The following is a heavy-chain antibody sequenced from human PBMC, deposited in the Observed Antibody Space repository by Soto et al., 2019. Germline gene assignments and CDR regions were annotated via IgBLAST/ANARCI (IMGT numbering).Heavy chain of an antibody. CDR2: ISYDGSSK. Sequence: LRLSCAASGFTFSSYGMHWVRQAPGKGLEWVAVISYDGSSKYYADSVKGRFTISRDNSKNTLYLQMNSLRAEDTAVYYCAKDRGYCSSTSCWGNHGYYGMDVWGQGTTVTVSS. V-gene: IGHV3-30*18. CDR3: AKDRGYCSSTSCWGNHGYYGMDV. D-gene: IGHD2-2*01. J-gene: IGHJ6*02. CDR1: GFTFSSYG.